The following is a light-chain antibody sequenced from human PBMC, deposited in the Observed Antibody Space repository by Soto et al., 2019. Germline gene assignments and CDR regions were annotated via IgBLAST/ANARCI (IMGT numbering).Light chain of an antibody. V-gene: IGKV3-20*01. J-gene: IGKJ5*01. CDR2: GAS. CDR1: QSVSGNY. Sequence: EFVLTQSPGTLSLSPGERTTLSCWASQSVSGNYLAWYQHKPGQALRLLVYGASTRATGIPDRFSGGGSGTDFTLTISRLEPEDFAVYYCQQYGSSSITFGQGTRLEIK. CDR3: QQYGSSSIT.